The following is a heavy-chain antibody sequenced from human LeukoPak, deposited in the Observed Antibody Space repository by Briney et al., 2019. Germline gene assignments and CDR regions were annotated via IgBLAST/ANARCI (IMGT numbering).Heavy chain of an antibody. V-gene: IGHV3-11*01. D-gene: IGHD3-10*01. CDR3: ARDKDDYGSGNHWFDP. CDR1: GFTFSDYY. CDR2: ISSSGSTI. J-gene: IGHJ5*02. Sequence: PGGSLRLSCTASGFTFSDYYMSWIRQAPGKGLEWLSYISSSGSTIYYADSVKDRFTISRDNAKNSLYLQMNSLRAEDTAVYYCARDKDDYGSGNHWFDPWGQGTLVTVSS.